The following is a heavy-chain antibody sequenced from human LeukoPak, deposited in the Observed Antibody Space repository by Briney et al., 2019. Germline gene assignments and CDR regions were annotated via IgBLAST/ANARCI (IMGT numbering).Heavy chain of an antibody. Sequence: GGSLRLSCAASGFTFSSYAMSWVRQAPGKGPEWVSAISGSGGSTYYADSVKGRFTISRDNSKNTLYLQMNSLRAEDTAVYYCAKDRGDCSSTSCYGGHDAFDIWGQGTMVTVSS. D-gene: IGHD2-2*01. CDR3: AKDRGDCSSTSCYGGHDAFDI. J-gene: IGHJ3*02. V-gene: IGHV3-23*01. CDR1: GFTFSSYA. CDR2: ISGSGGST.